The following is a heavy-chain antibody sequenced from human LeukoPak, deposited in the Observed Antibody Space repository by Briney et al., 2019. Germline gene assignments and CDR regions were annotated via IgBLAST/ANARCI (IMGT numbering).Heavy chain of an antibody. V-gene: IGHV3-74*03. D-gene: IGHD4-17*01. CDR2: INGDGTST. J-gene: IGHJ4*02. Sequence: GGSLRLSCAASGFIFSSYSMSWVRQAPGKGLLWFSRINGDGTSTKYADSVKGRFTISRDNARHTLYLQMNSLRAEDTAVYYCARASTTVPNLLDYWGQGTLVTVSS. CDR3: ARASTTVPNLLDY. CDR1: GFIFSSYS.